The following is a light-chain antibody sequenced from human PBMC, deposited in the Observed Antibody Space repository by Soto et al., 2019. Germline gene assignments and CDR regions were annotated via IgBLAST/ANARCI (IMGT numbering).Light chain of an antibody. CDR3: QQYGSSQQT. J-gene: IGKJ4*01. V-gene: IGKV3-15*01. CDR2: DTS. CDR1: QVIGDT. Sequence: IMNQSRATLSVSSGGGGTLSCRAWQVIGDTLAWYQHKLGQTPRLLIYDTSTRATGVPARFSGSRSGTEFTLSISRLQSEDFAVYYCQQYGSSQQTFGRGTKVDIK.